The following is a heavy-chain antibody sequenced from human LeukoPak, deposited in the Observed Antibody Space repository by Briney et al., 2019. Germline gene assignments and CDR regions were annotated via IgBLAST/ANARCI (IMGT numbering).Heavy chain of an antibody. CDR3: ARQNAVRGVIDY. J-gene: IGHJ4*02. CDR1: AGFISSYY. V-gene: IGHV4-4*07. CDR2: IYTSGST. Sequence: SETLPLTCIVSAGFISSYYWSWLRQPAPKEVEWIGRIYTSGSTNYNPSLKSRVTMSVDTSKNQFSLKLSSVTAADTAVYYCARQNAVRGVIDYWGQGTLVSVSS. D-gene: IGHD3-10*01.